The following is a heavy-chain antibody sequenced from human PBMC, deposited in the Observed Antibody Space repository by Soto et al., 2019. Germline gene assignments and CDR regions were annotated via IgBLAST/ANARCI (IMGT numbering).Heavy chain of an antibody. V-gene: IGHV4-59*08. D-gene: IGHD1-1*01. CDR2: IYYSGST. CDR3: ARRYGYSFDY. Sequence: QVQLQESGPGLVKPSETLSLTCTVSGGSISSYYWSWIRQPPGKGLEWIGYIYYSGSTNYNPSLKSRVTISVDTSKNQFSLNLGSMTAADTAVYYCARRYGYSFDYWGQGTLVTVSS. J-gene: IGHJ4*02. CDR1: GGSISSYY.